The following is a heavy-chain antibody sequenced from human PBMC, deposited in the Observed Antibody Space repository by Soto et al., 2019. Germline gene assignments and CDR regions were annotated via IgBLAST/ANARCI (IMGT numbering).Heavy chain of an antibody. V-gene: IGHV1-69*13. CDR2: IIPIFGTA. J-gene: IGHJ6*02. CDR1: GGTFSSYA. D-gene: IGHD6-13*01. CDR3: ARQGIAAAAISLGYYYYGMDV. Sequence: SVKVSCKASGGTFSSYAISWVRQAPGQGLEGMGGIIPIFGTANYAQKFQGRVTITADESTSTAYIELSSLRFEDTAVYYCARQGIAAAAISLGYYYYGMDVWGQGTTVTVS.